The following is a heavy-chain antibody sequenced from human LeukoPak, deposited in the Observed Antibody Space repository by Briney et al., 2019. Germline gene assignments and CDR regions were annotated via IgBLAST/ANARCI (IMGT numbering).Heavy chain of an antibody. Sequence: PGGSLRLSCAASGFTFSSYLMNWVRQAPGKGLEWVAYIKHDGSDKKYVDSVKGRFTISRDNAENSLFLQMNSLRAEDTAVYYCARGAILGSSDYWGQGTLVTVSS. CDR1: GFTFSSYL. D-gene: IGHD3-10*01. CDR2: IKHDGSDK. V-gene: IGHV3-7*01. J-gene: IGHJ4*02. CDR3: ARGAILGSSDY.